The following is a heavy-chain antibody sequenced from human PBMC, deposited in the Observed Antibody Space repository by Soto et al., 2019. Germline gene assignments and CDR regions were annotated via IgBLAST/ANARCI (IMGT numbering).Heavy chain of an antibody. CDR1: GFTFSSYG. V-gene: IGHV3-30*18. CDR3: AKERRGYYDFWSGQNYYGMDV. Sequence: PGGSLRLSCAASGFTFSSYGMHWVRQAPGKGLEWVAVISYDGSNKYYADSVKGRFTISRDNSKNTLYLQMNSLRAEDTAVYYCAKERRGYYDFWSGQNYYGMDVWGQGTTVTASS. D-gene: IGHD3-3*01. J-gene: IGHJ6*02. CDR2: ISYDGSNK.